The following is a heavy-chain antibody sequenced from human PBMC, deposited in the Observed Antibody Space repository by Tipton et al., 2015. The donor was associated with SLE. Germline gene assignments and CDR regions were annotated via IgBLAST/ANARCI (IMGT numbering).Heavy chain of an antibody. J-gene: IGHJ4*02. CDR3: ARERDGDYSGY. CDR1: GGSISSGSYY. CDR2: INHSGST. D-gene: IGHD4-17*01. Sequence: TLSLTCTVSGGSISSGSYYWSWIRQPPGKGLEWIGEINHSGSTNYNPSLKSRVTISVDTSKNQFSLKLSSVTAADTAVYYCARERDGDYSGYWGQGTLVTVSS. V-gene: IGHV4-39*07.